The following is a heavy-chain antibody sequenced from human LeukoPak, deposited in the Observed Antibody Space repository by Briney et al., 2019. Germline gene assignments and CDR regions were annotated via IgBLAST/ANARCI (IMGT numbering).Heavy chain of an antibody. V-gene: IGHV3-23*01. Sequence: GGSLRLSCAASGFTSSSYAMSWVRQAPGKGLEWVSAISGSGGSTYYADSVKGRFTISRDNSKNTLYLQMNSLRAEDTAVYYCAKGGSVDSSGSNWGQGTLVTVSS. CDR3: AKGGSVDSSGSN. CDR2: ISGSGGST. D-gene: IGHD3-22*01. J-gene: IGHJ4*02. CDR1: GFTSSSYA.